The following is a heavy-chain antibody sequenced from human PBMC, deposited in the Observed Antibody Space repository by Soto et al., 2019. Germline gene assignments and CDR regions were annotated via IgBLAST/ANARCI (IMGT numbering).Heavy chain of an antibody. Sequence: PSETLSLTCTVSGGSISSYYWSWIRQPPGKGLEWIGCIYYSGSTYYNPSLKSRVTISVDTSKNQFSLKLSSVTAADTAVYYCARERLPVVVAAAPSALYDSSGYYLDYWGQGTLVTVSS. D-gene: IGHD3-22*01. J-gene: IGHJ4*02. CDR1: GGSISSYY. V-gene: IGHV4-59*04. CDR3: ARERLPVVVAAAPSALYDSSGYYLDY. CDR2: IYYSGST.